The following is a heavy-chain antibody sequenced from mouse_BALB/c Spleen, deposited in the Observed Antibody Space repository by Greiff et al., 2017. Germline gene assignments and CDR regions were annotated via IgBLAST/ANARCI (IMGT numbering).Heavy chain of an antibody. Sequence: EVQLQESGPGLVKPSQSLSLTCSVTGYSITSGYYWNWIRQFPGNKLEWMGYISYDGSNNYNPTLKNRISITRDTSKNQFFLKLNSVTTEDTATYYCDGNDGDYAMDYWGQGTSVTVSS. V-gene: IGHV3-6*02. CDR3: DGNDGDYAMDY. CDR2: ISYDGSN. D-gene: IGHD2-2*01. CDR1: GYSITSGYY. J-gene: IGHJ4*01.